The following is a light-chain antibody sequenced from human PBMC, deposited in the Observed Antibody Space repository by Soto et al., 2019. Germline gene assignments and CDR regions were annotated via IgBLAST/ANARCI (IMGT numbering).Light chain of an antibody. J-gene: IGLJ1*01. CDR3: SAWDGRLDGRFV. CDR2: LND. Sequence: QSVLTQPPSASGTPGQRVTISCGGTSSNIGTNSVHWYKQLPGTAPKLLIYLNDQRPSGVPDRFSGSKSGTSASLAISGLRSEDEADYSCSAWDGRLDGRFVFGAGTKVTVL. CDR1: SSNIGTNS. V-gene: IGLV1-47*02.